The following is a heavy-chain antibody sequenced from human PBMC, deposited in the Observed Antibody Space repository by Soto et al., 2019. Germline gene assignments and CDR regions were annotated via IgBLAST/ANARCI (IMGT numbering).Heavy chain of an antibody. D-gene: IGHD3-9*01. CDR2: ISAYNGNT. CDR1: GYTFTSYG. J-gene: IGHJ4*02. V-gene: IGHV1-18*01. CDR3: ARDASLPYYDILTGYYPAYFDY. Sequence: GASVKVSCKASGYTFTSYGISWVRQAPGQGLEWMGWISAYNGNTNYAQKLQGRVTMTTDTSTSTAYMELRSLRSDDTAVYYCARDASLPYYDILTGYYPAYFDYWGQGTLVTVSS.